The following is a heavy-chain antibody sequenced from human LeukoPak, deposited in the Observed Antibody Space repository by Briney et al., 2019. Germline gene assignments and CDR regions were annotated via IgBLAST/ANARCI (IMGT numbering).Heavy chain of an antibody. CDR2: IGPDGGTT. D-gene: IGHD6-13*01. CDR3: ARGAQLTDY. V-gene: IGHV3-64*01. J-gene: IGHJ4*02. Sequence: GGSLRLSCAASGFTFSTYGMHWVRQAPGKGLEYVSGIGPDGGTTYYAKSVKGRFTISRDNSKSMVYLQMGSLTADDMAVYYCARGAQLTDYWGQGTLVTVSS. CDR1: GFTFSTYG.